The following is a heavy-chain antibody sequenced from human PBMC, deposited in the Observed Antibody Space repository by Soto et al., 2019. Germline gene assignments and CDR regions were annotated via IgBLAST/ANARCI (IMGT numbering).Heavy chain of an antibody. V-gene: IGHV3-7*01. CDR3: ATDWASDYGDYPRFDY. Sequence: XGSLILSCAAAGFTFSSYWMSWVRQAPGKGLEWVANIKQDGSEKHYVDSVKGRFTISRDNAKNSLYLQMNSLRAEDTALYYCATDWASDYGDYPRFDYWGQGTLVTV. CDR1: GFTFSSYW. CDR2: IKQDGSEK. J-gene: IGHJ4*02. D-gene: IGHD4-17*01.